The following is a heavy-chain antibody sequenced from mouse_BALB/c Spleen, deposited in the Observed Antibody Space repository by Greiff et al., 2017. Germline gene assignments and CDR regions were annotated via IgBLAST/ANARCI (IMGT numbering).Heavy chain of an antibody. V-gene: IGHV1S137*01. CDR1: GYTFTDYA. J-gene: IGHJ4*01. CDR2: ISTYYGDA. CDR3: AREGWDVGAMDY. D-gene: IGHD3-3*01. Sequence: QVQLQQSGAELVRPGVSVKISCKGSGYTFTDYAMHWVKQSHAKSLEWIGVISTYYGDASYNQKSKGKATMTVDKSSSTAYMELARLTSEDSAIYYCAREGWDVGAMDYWGQGTSVTVSS.